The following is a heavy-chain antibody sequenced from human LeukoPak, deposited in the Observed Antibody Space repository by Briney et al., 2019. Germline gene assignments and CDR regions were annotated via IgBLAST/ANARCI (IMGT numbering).Heavy chain of an antibody. CDR1: GFTFSSYW. CDR3: ARERRVRFLEWLSKRNYFDY. J-gene: IGHJ4*02. D-gene: IGHD3-3*01. V-gene: IGHV3-7*01. Sequence: GGSLRLSCAASGFTFSSYWMSWVRQAPGKGLEWVANIKQDGSEKYYVDSVKGRFTISRDNAKNSLYLQMNSLRAEDTAVYYCARERRVRFLEWLSKRNYFDYWGQGTLVTVSS. CDR2: IKQDGSEK.